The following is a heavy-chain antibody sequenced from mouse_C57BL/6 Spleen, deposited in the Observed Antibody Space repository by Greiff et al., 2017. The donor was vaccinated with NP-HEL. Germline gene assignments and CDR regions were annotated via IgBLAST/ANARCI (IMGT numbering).Heavy chain of an antibody. D-gene: IGHD2-4*01. CDR3: GRRGDYQGGAMDY. Sequence: VQLQQSGAELVRPGTSVKVSCKASGYAFTNYLIEWVKQRPGQGLEWIGVINPGSGGTNYNEKFKGKATLTADTSSSTAYMQLSSLTSEDSAVYFCGRRGDYQGGAMDYWGQGTSVTVSS. CDR1: GYAFTNYL. V-gene: IGHV1-54*01. J-gene: IGHJ4*01. CDR2: INPGSGGT.